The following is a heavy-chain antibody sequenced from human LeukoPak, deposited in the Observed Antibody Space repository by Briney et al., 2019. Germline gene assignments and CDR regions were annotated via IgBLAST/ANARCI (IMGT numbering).Heavy chain of an antibody. CDR2: VYTSGST. CDR3: ARDRPTYYDSSGYYLESDY. J-gene: IGHJ4*02. V-gene: IGHV4-61*02. Sequence: PSETLSHTCTVSGASISSGSYYWSWIRQPAGKGLEWIGRVYTSGSTNYNPSLKSRVTISVDTSKNQFSLNLRSVTAADTAVYYCARDRPTYYDSSGYYLESDYWGQGTLVTVSS. D-gene: IGHD3-22*01. CDR1: GASISSGSYY.